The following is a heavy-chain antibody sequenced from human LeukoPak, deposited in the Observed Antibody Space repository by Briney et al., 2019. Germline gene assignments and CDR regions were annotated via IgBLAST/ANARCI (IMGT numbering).Heavy chain of an antibody. CDR1: GGSFSGYY. CDR2: INHSGST. CDR3: ARDGAKGYCSGGSCQPRFDP. Sequence: SETLSLTCTVYGGSFSGYYWSWIRQPPGKGLKWIGEINHSGSTNYNPSLKSRVTISVDTSKNQFSLKLSSVTAADTAVYYCARDGAKGYCSGGSCQPRFDPWGQGTLVTVSS. V-gene: IGHV4-34*01. J-gene: IGHJ5*02. D-gene: IGHD2-15*01.